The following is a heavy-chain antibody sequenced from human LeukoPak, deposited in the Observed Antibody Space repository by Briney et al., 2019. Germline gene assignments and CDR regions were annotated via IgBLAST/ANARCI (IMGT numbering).Heavy chain of an antibody. Sequence: GRSLRLSCAVSGFTFDDYAMHWVRQAPGKGLEWVAFIRYDGSNEYYADSVKGRFTISRDNSKNTLYLQMNSLRAEDTAVYYCANMDYYCSGGSCYWFDPWGQGTLVTVSS. J-gene: IGHJ5*02. V-gene: IGHV3-33*08. D-gene: IGHD2-15*01. CDR1: GFTFDDYA. CDR2: IRYDGSNE. CDR3: ANMDYYCSGGSCYWFDP.